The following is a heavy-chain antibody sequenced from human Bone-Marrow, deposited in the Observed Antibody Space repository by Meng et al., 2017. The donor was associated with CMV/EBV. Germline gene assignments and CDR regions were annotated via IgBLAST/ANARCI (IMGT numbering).Heavy chain of an antibody. CDR3: ARARYYGSGIAGMDV. Sequence: GGSLRLSCAASGFTVSSNYMSWVRQAPGKGLEWVSVIYSGGSTYYADSVKGRFTISRDNSKNTLYLQMNSLRAEDTAVYYCARARYYGSGIAGMDVWGQGTTVTVSS. J-gene: IGHJ6*02. D-gene: IGHD3-10*01. CDR2: IYSGGST. V-gene: IGHV3-53*01. CDR1: GFTVSSNY.